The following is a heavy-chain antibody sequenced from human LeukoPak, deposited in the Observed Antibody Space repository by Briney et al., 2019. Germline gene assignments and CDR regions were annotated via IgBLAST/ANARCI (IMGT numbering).Heavy chain of an antibody. Sequence: SETLSLTCNVSGGSISSYYGTWIRQPPGKGLEWIGYVDYSGSTNYSPSLKSRVTILVDTSKNQFSLKLTSVTAADTAMYYCARRGGSGRAFDYWGQGILVTVSS. J-gene: IGHJ4*02. CDR3: ARRGGSGRAFDY. CDR2: VDYSGST. D-gene: IGHD6-19*01. V-gene: IGHV4-59*08. CDR1: GGSISSYY.